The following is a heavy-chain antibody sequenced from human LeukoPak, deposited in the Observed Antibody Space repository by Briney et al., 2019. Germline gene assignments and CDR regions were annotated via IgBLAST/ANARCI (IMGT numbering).Heavy chain of an antibody. CDR1: GGSISSSSYY. CDR2: MYYSGST. Sequence: SETLSLTCTVSGGSISSSSYYWGWIRQPPGKGLEWIGSMYYSGSTYYNPSLKSRVTISADTSKNQFSLKLSSVTAADTAVYYCARVILGYCSGGSCWGNAFDIWGQGTMVTVSS. J-gene: IGHJ3*02. V-gene: IGHV4-39*01. D-gene: IGHD2-15*01. CDR3: ARVILGYCSGGSCWGNAFDI.